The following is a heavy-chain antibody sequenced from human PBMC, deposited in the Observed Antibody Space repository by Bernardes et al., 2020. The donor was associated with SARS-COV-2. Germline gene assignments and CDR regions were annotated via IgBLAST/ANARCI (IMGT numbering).Heavy chain of an antibody. J-gene: IGHJ4*02. V-gene: IGHV4-39*01. Sequence: SETLSLTCTVSGDSISTGGHYWGWIRQPPGKGLEWIANIYYSGYTYYSPSLQSRVTMSVVTSKNQFSLKLNSVTAADTAVYYCARGVGGFCSGGTCYIERFFDYWGQGTQVTVSS. CDR1: GDSISTGGHY. D-gene: IGHD2-15*01. CDR3: ARGVGGFCSGGTCYIERFFDY. CDR2: IYYSGYT.